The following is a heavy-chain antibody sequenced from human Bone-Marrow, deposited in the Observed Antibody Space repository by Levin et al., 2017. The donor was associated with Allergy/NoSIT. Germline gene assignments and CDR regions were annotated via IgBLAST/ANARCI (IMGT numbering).Heavy chain of an antibody. V-gene: IGHV3-74*01. D-gene: IGHD3-16*01. CDR2: INSDGSST. J-gene: IGHJ4*02. CDR3: AKGGGKVFDY. Sequence: GGSLRLSCAASGFTFSSYWMHWVRQAPGKGLVWVSRINSDGSSTSYADSVKGRVTISRDNAKNTLSLQMNSLRAEDTAVYYCAKGGGKVFDYWGQGTLVTVSS. CDR1: GFTFSSYW.